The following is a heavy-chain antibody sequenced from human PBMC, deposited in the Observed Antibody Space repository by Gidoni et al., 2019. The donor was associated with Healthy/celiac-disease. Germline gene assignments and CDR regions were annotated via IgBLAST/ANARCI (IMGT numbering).Heavy chain of an antibody. D-gene: IGHD2-15*01. J-gene: IGHJ4*02. Sequence: EVQLVESGGGLVQPGGSLKLYCAASGFTFSGSAMHWVRQASGKGLEWVGRIRSKANSYATAYAASVIGRFTISRDDSKNTAYLQMNILKSDDTAVYYCTRPVYCSGGSCYSEIWGQGTLVTVSS. V-gene: IGHV3-73*01. CDR1: GFTFSGSA. CDR3: TRPVYCSGGSCYSEI. CDR2: IRSKANSYAT.